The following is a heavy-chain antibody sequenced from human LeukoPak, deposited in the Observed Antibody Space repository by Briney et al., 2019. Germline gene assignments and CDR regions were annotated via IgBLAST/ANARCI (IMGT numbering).Heavy chain of an antibody. CDR3: ARDGYTGGSSLAGLDY. D-gene: IGHD2-15*01. V-gene: IGHV1-2*02. CDR2: INPNSGDT. Sequence: ASVKVSCKTSGYTFIDYYMHWVRQAPGQGLEWMGWINPNSGDTNYAQKFQGRVTMTRDMSISTAYMEVTGLNSDDTALYYCARDGYTGGSSLAGLDYWGQGTLVTVSS. CDR1: GYTFIDYY. J-gene: IGHJ4*02.